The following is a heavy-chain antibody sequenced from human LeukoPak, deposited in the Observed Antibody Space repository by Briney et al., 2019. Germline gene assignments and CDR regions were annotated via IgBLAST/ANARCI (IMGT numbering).Heavy chain of an antibody. Sequence: SVKVSCKASGGTFSSYAISWVRQAPGQGLEWMGGIIPILGIANYAQKFQGRVTITADNSTSTAYMELSSLRSEDTAVYYCASLSSGSAEYFQHWGQGTLVTVSS. CDR1: GGTFSSYA. D-gene: IGHD3-22*01. V-gene: IGHV1-69*04. CDR3: ASLSSGSAEYFQH. J-gene: IGHJ1*01. CDR2: IIPILGIA.